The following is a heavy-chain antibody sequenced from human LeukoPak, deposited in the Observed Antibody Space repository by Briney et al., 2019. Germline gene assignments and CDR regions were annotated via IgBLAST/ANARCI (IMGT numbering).Heavy chain of an antibody. CDR3: ARERFGELST. Sequence: GGSLRLSCAASGFTFSSYEMNWVRQAPGKGLEWVSYINNRGSTIYYADPVKGRFTISRDNTKNSLYLQMNSLRAEDTAVYYCARERFGELSTWGQGTLVTVSS. J-gene: IGHJ1*01. CDR1: GFTFSSYE. D-gene: IGHD3-10*01. V-gene: IGHV3-48*03. CDR2: INNRGSTI.